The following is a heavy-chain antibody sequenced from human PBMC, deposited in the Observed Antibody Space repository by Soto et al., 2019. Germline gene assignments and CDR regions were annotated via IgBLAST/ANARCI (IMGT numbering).Heavy chain of an antibody. CDR3: ARPQDDYYDSSGYYY. Sequence: KKTPASVKVSCKASGYTFTSYGISWVRQAPGQGLEGMGGIIPTYGKAKYAQKFQGRVTITADESTSTAYMELSSLRSEDTAVYYCARPQDDYYDSSGYYYWGQGTLVTVSS. CDR1: GYTFTSYG. J-gene: IGHJ4*02. CDR2: IIPTYGKA. D-gene: IGHD3-22*01. V-gene: IGHV1-69*13.